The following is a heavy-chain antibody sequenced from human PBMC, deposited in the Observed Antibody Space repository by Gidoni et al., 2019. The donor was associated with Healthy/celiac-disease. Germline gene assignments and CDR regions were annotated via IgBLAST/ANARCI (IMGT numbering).Heavy chain of an antibody. CDR1: GFTFSSYS. V-gene: IGHV3-23*04. J-gene: IGHJ4*02. D-gene: IGHD1-26*01. CDR2: ISGSAGST. Sequence: EVQLVESGGGLVQPGGSLRLSCAASGFTFSSYSMSLVRQAPGKGLEWVSGISGSAGSTYSADSVKGRFTISRDNSKNTLYLQMNSLRADDTAVYYCAKDGSGSSSNYYFDYWGQGTLVTVSS. CDR3: AKDGSGSSSNYYFDY.